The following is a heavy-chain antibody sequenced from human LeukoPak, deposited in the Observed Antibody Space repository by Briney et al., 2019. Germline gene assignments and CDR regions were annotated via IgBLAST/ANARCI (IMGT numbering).Heavy chain of an antibody. Sequence: PSETLSLTYTVSGGSISPLYWSWIRQPPGKGLEFIGYIYYSGSTNFNPSLKSRVTLSVDTSKNQISLKLNSVTAADTAVYYCARGGVAAKYYFDFWGQGTLVTVSS. V-gene: IGHV4-59*11. CDR2: IYYSGST. CDR1: GGSISPLY. D-gene: IGHD3-10*01. CDR3: ARGGVAAKYYFDF. J-gene: IGHJ4*02.